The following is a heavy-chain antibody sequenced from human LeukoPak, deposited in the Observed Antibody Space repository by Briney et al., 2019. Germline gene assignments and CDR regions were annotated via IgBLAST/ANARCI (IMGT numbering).Heavy chain of an antibody. CDR3: ARLVPTTGYFDS. V-gene: IGHV4-38-2*01. CDR1: AYSVNSAYY. J-gene: IGHJ4*02. Sequence: PETLSLTCGVSAYSVNSAYYWGWIRQPPGKGLEWIGTVYHSGTTYYNPSLKNRVTISVDTSKNQFSLKLTSVTAADTAVYYCARLVPTTGYFDSWGQGTLVTVSS. CDR2: VYHSGTT. D-gene: IGHD1-1*01.